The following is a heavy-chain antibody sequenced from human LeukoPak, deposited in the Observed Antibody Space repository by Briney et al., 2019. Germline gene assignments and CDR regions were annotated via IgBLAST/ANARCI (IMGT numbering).Heavy chain of an antibody. Sequence: GGFLRLSCAASGFSFSDYGMNWVRRAPGKGLEWLSHINSNGAVISYADSVKGRFTISRDTAKSSLYLQMNSLQIEDTAIYFCARDPDGDYDFDYWGQGTLVTVSS. CDR2: INSNGAVI. D-gene: IGHD4-17*01. CDR1: GFSFSDYG. CDR3: ARDPDGDYDFDY. J-gene: IGHJ4*02. V-gene: IGHV3-48*01.